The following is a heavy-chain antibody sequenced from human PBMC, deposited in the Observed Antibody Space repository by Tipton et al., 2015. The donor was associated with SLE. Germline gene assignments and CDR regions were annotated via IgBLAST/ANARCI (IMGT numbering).Heavy chain of an antibody. Sequence: GSLRLSCAASGFTFSSNAMSWVRQAPGKGLEWVSHISGSGGSTNYADSVKGRFTISRDNSKNTLYLQMNSLKTEDTAVYYCTADLTVPYGMDVWGQGTTVAVSS. V-gene: IGHV3-23*01. CDR3: TADLTVPYGMDV. D-gene: IGHD3-10*01. CDR2: ISGSGGST. CDR1: GFTFSSNA. J-gene: IGHJ6*02.